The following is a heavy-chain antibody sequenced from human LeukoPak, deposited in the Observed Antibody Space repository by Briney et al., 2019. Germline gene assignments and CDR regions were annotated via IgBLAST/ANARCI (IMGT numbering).Heavy chain of an antibody. V-gene: IGHV3-48*03. CDR2: ISSSGTTI. D-gene: IGHD1-26*01. Sequence: GGSLRLSCAASGLTFGDYGMSSVRQAPGKGLEWISYISSSGTTIYYADSVKGRFTISRDNAKNSLFLQMNSLRAEDTSVYYCARGGYSGSGGFDYWGQGTLVTVSS. J-gene: IGHJ4*02. CDR3: ARGGYSGSGGFDY. CDR1: GLTFGDYG.